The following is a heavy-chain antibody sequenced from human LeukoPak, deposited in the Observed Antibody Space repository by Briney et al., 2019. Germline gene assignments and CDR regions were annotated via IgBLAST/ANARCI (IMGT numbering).Heavy chain of an antibody. CDR1: GFTFSSYS. CDR2: ISSSSSYI. V-gene: IGHV3-21*01. CDR3: ARVLYGSGSLRMDV. Sequence: GGSLRLSCAASGFTFSSYSMTWVRQAPGKGLEWVSSISSSSSYIYYADSVKGRFTISRDNAKNSLYLQMNSLRAEDTAVYYCARVLYGSGSLRMDVWGKGTTVTVSS. D-gene: IGHD3-10*01. J-gene: IGHJ6*03.